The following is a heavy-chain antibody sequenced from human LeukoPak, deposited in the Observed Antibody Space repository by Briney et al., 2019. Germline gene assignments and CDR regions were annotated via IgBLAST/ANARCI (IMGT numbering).Heavy chain of an antibody. CDR2: INPNSGGT. CDR1: GYTFTGYY. Sequence: ASVKVSCKASGYTFTGYYMHWVRQAPGQGLEWMGRINPNSGGTNYAQKFQGRVTMTRDTSISTAYMELSRLRSDDTAMYYCARESHVTREDYWGQGTLVTVSS. D-gene: IGHD3-10*01. J-gene: IGHJ4*02. CDR3: ARESHVTREDY. V-gene: IGHV1-2*06.